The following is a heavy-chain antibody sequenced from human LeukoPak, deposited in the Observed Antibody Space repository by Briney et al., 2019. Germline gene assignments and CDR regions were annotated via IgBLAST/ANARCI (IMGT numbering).Heavy chain of an antibody. V-gene: IGHV3-30-3*01. Sequence: GGSQRLSCVASGFTFSSYAMHWVRQAPGKGLEWVAVISYDGSKKYYADSVKGRFTISRDSSKNTLYLQMNSLRAEDTAVYYCAKDEDYGGNSGIDYWGQGTLVTVSS. CDR1: GFTFSSYA. D-gene: IGHD4-23*01. CDR2: ISYDGSKK. J-gene: IGHJ4*02. CDR3: AKDEDYGGNSGIDY.